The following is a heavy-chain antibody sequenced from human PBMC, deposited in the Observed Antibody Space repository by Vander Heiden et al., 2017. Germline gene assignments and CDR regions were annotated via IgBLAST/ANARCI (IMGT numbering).Heavy chain of an antibody. V-gene: IGHV3-30*18. Sequence: QVQLVEPGGGVVQPGRSLRLHCAASGFPFSSYGMHWVRQAPGKGLEWVAVISYDGSNKYYADSVKGRFTISRDNSKNTLYLQMNSLRAEDTAVYYCANVPPHYGGFDYWGQGTLVTVSS. D-gene: IGHD4-17*01. CDR1: GFPFSSYG. CDR2: ISYDGSNK. J-gene: IGHJ4*02. CDR3: ANVPPHYGGFDY.